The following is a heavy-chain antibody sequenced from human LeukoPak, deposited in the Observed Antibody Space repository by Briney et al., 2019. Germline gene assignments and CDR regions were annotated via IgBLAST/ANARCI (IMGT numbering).Heavy chain of an antibody. CDR3: ARGSTCYYGSGSYYYYYGMDV. J-gene: IGHJ6*04. CDR2: IYYSGST. CDR1: GGSVSSGSYY. D-gene: IGHD3-10*01. Sequence: SETLSLTCTVSGGSVSSGSYYWRWIRQPPGRGLEWIGYIYYSGSTNYNPSLKSRVTISVDTSKNQFSLKLSSVTAADTAVYYCARGSTCYYGSGSYYYYYGMDVWGKGTTVTVSS. V-gene: IGHV4-61*01.